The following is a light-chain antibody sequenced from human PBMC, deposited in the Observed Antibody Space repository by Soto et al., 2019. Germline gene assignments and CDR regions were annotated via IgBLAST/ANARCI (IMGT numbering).Light chain of an antibody. Sequence: QSALTQPPSVSAAPGQKVTISCSGSSSNIANNYVSWYQQFPGTAPKLLIYDNNKRPSGIPDRFSGSKSGTSATLGITGLQTGDEADYYCGTWDSSLSAVVFGGGTKLTVL. CDR3: GTWDSSLSAVV. V-gene: IGLV1-51*01. CDR2: DNN. J-gene: IGLJ2*01. CDR1: SSNIANNY.